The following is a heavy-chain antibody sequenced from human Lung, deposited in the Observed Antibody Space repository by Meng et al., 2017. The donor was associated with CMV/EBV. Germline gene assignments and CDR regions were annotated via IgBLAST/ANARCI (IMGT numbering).Heavy chain of an antibody. CDR2: INTNSGGT. D-gene: IGHD4-17*01. CDR3: ASLPYGRRYPPWDI. Sequence: ASVXVSXKASGYTFTGYYMHWVRQAPGQGLEWMGWINTNSGGTNYAQKFQGRVTMTRDTSISTAYMELSRLRSDDTAVYYCASLPYGRRYPPWDIWGQGTMVTVSS. J-gene: IGHJ3*02. CDR1: GYTFTGYY. V-gene: IGHV1-2*02.